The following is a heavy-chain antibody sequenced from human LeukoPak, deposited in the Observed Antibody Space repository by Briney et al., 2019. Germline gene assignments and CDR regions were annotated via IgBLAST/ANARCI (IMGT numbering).Heavy chain of an antibody. CDR1: GGSISS. CDR2: IYFSGST. CDR3: AREISPRIAAATYYFDY. J-gene: IGHJ4*02. D-gene: IGHD6-13*01. V-gene: IGHV4-61*05. Sequence: SQTLSLTCTVSGGSISSFYWSWFYWSWIRQPPGKGLEWIGYIYFSGSTNYNPSLKSRVTISVDKSKNQFSLKLSSVTAADTAVYYCAREISPRIAAATYYFDYWGQGTLVTVSS.